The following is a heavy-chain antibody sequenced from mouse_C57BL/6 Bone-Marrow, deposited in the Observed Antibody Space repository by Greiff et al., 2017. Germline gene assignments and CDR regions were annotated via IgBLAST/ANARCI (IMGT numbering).Heavy chain of an antibody. J-gene: IGHJ3*01. Sequence: QVQLQQPGAELVKPGASVTVSCKASGYTFTSYWMPWVKQRHGQGLEWIGRIHPSDSDTHYNQQFKGKATLTVDKSSSTAYMQLSSLTSEDSAVYYCSITSVVAKAYWGQGALVTVSA. V-gene: IGHV1-74*01. CDR1: GYTFTSYW. D-gene: IGHD1-1*01. CDR3: SITSVVAKAY. CDR2: IHPSDSDT.